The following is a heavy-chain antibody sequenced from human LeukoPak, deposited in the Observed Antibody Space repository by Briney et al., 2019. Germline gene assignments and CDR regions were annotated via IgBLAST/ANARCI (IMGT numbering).Heavy chain of an antibody. CDR2: ISSSGST. CDR1: GGPIISSSYY. CDR3: ARTMVRGVIILGY. V-gene: IGHV4-39*07. D-gene: IGHD3-10*01. Sequence: SETLSLTCTVTGGPIISSSYYWGWIRQPPGKGLEWIGSISSSGSTSFNPSLKSRVAISVDTSKNQFSLKLSSVTAADTAVYYCARTMVRGVIILGYWGQGTLVTVSS. J-gene: IGHJ4*02.